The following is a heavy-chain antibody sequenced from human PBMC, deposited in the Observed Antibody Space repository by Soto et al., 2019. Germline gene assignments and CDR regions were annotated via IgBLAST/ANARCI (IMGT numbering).Heavy chain of an antibody. CDR2: IYYSGST. V-gene: IGHV4-59*01. CDR1: GGSISSYY. J-gene: IGHJ4*02. D-gene: IGHD6-25*01. CDR3: ARESHRIAAIDY. Sequence: PSDTLSLTCTVSGGSISSYYWSWIRQPPGKGLEWIGYIYYSGSTNYNPSLKSRVTISVDTSKNQFSLKLSSVTAADTAVYYCARESHRIAAIDYWGQGTLVTVSS.